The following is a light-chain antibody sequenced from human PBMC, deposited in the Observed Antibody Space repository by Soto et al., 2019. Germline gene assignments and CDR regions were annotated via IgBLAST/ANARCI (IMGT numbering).Light chain of an antibody. Sequence: DIQMTQSTSTLSASVGDRVTIPCRASQGIVRWLAWYQQKPGKAPKLLIYDASSLESGVPSRFSGSGSGTEFTLTISSLQPDDFATYYCQHYNSYSEAFGQGTKVDIK. CDR1: QGIVRW. CDR3: QHYNSYSEA. J-gene: IGKJ1*01. CDR2: DAS. V-gene: IGKV1-5*01.